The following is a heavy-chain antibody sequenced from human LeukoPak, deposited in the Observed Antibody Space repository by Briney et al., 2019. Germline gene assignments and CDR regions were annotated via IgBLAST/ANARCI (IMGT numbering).Heavy chain of an antibody. CDR2: ISAYNGNT. V-gene: IGHV1-18*04. J-gene: IGHJ4*02. D-gene: IGHD3-22*01. CDR3: ARDPEITMIVVVKELGLFDY. Sequence: ASVKVSCKASGYTFTGYYMHWVRQAPGQGLEWMGWISAYNGNTNYAQKLQGRVTMTTDTSTSTAYMELRSLRSDDTAVYYCARDPEITMIVVVKELGLFDYWGQGTLVTVSS. CDR1: GYTFTGYY.